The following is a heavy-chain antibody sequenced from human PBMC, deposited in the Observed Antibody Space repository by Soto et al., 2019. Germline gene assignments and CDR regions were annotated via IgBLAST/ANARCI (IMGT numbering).Heavy chain of an antibody. Sequence: GASVKVSCKASGYTFTSYGISWVRQAPGQGLEWMGWISAYNGNTNYAQKLQGRVTVTTDTSTSTAYMELRSLRSDDTAVYYCARVGKYYYDSSGYYPDGLYFDYWGQGTLVTVSS. CDR2: ISAYNGNT. V-gene: IGHV1-18*01. CDR3: ARVGKYYYDSSGYYPDGLYFDY. D-gene: IGHD3-22*01. CDR1: GYTFTSYG. J-gene: IGHJ4*02.